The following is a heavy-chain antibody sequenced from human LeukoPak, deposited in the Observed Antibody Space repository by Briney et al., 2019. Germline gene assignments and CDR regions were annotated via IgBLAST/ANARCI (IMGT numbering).Heavy chain of an antibody. Sequence: PWGALRLSCAAFGFTVSVNYMSWVRQAPGKGLECVSVIYSGGNTYYADSVKGRFTISRDNSKNTLYLQMNSLRAEDTAVYYCARKTDSGGQGDYWGPGTLVTVSS. CDR3: ARKTDSGGQGDY. CDR1: GFTVSVNY. D-gene: IGHD3-22*01. CDR2: IYSGGNT. V-gene: IGHV3-66*01. J-gene: IGHJ4*02.